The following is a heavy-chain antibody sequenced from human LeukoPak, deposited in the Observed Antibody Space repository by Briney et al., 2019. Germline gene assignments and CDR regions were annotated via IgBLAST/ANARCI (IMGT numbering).Heavy chain of an antibody. CDR3: ARGGRGFDP. J-gene: IGHJ5*02. CDR1: GGSISSETYY. V-gene: IGHV4-61*02. CDR2: IYSSGST. Sequence: SESLSLTCTVSGGSISSETYYWTWVRQPAGKGLEWTGRIYSSGSTSYNPSLKSRVTISVDTSKNQFSLELNSVTASDTAVYYCARGGRGFDPWGQGTLVTVSS.